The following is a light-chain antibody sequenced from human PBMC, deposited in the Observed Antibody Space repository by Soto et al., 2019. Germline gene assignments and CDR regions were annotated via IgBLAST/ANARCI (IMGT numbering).Light chain of an antibody. Sequence: EVGMTQSPATLSVFPGERVTLSCRASESVGSNLAWYQQKPGQAPRLLLYGASTRATGVPARFSGSGSGTEFTLTISSLQSEDFALYYCQQYNNWLTFGGGTKVEIE. V-gene: IGKV3-15*01. CDR3: QQYNNWLT. CDR1: ESVGSN. CDR2: GAS. J-gene: IGKJ4*01.